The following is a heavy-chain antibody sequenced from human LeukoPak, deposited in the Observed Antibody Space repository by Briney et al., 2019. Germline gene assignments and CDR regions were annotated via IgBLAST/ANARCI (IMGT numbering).Heavy chain of an antibody. D-gene: IGHD4-11*01. CDR1: GFTFSSYA. CDR3: AKDPAVTTPEYYFDY. CDR2: ISGSGGST. V-gene: IGHV3-23*01. Sequence: GGSLRHSRAASGFTFSSYAMRWVRPAPGKGLEWVSAISGSGGSTYYADSLKRRFTISRDNSKNTLYLQMNILRAEDTAVYYCAKDPAVTTPEYYFDYWGQGTLVTVSS. J-gene: IGHJ4*02.